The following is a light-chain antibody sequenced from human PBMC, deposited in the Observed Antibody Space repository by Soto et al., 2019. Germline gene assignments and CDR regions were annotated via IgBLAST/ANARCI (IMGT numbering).Light chain of an antibody. CDR3: KTWGTGIQV. V-gene: IGLV4-69*01. CDR1: SGHSSYA. CDR2: LNSDGSH. J-gene: IGLJ3*02. Sequence: QSVLTQSPSASASLGASVKLTCTLSSGHSSYAIAWHQQQPEKGPRYLMNLNSDGSHSKGDGIPDRFSGSSSGAERYFTISSLQSEDETDYYCKTWGTGIQVFGGGTKLTVL.